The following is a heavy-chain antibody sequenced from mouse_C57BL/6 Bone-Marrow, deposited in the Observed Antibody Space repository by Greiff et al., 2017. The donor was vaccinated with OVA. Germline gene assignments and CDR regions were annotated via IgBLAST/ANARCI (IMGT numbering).Heavy chain of an antibody. CDR1: GFTFSSYA. J-gene: IGHJ4*01. D-gene: IGHD2-1*01. Sequence: EVQGVESGEGLVKPGGSLKLSCAASGFTFSSYAMSWVRQTPEKRLEWVAYISSGGDYIYYADTVKGRFTISRDIARNTLYLQMSSLKSEDTAMYYCTRLLDAMDYWGQGTAVTVSS. CDR2: ISSGGDYI. V-gene: IGHV5-9-1*02. CDR3: TRLLDAMDY.